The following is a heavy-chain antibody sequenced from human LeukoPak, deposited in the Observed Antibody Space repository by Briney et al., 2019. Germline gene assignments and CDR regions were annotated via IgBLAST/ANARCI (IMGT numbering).Heavy chain of an antibody. Sequence: GRSLRLSCAASGFTFDDYAMHWVRQAPGKGLEWVSGISWNSGSIGYADSVKGRFTISRDNAKNSLYLQMNSLRAEDTALYYCAKDSSSSGYRSYFDYWGQGTLVTVSS. CDR1: GFTFDDYA. CDR3: AKDSSSSGYRSYFDY. CDR2: ISWNSGSI. D-gene: IGHD3-22*01. J-gene: IGHJ4*02. V-gene: IGHV3-9*01.